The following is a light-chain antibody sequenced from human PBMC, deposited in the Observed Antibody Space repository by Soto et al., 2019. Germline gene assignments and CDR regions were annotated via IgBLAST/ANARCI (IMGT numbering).Light chain of an antibody. Sequence: EIVMKHSPSTLSVSPCGRATLSCRASQSVSSNLAWYQQKPGQAPRLLIYSASTRATGIPARFSGSGSGTEFTLTISSLQPDDFATYYCQQYSSFSSFGQGTKVDI. J-gene: IGKJ1*01. CDR2: SAS. CDR1: QSVSSN. V-gene: IGKV3-15*01. CDR3: QQYSSFSS.